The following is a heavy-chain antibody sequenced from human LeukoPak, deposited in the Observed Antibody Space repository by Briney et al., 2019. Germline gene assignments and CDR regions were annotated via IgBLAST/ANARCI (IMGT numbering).Heavy chain of an antibody. V-gene: IGHV1-18*01. J-gene: IGHJ4*02. CDR3: ARDITRGSGWPLEFFEY. D-gene: IGHD6-19*01. Sequence: ASVKVSCKASGYTFTNYGISWVRQAPGQGLEWMGWISANNSNTNYGQKFQGRVSMTTDTSTTTAYMELRSLRSDDTAVYYCARDITRGSGWPLEFFEYWGQGTLVTVSS. CDR1: GYTFTNYG. CDR2: ISANNSNT.